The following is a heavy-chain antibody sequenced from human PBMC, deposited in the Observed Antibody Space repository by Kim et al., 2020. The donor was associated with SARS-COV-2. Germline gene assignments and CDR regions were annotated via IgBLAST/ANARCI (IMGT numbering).Heavy chain of an antibody. CDR1: GFTFSNYA. V-gene: IGHV3-23*01. CDR2: ISGTTGTK. D-gene: IGHD6-13*01. J-gene: IGHJ6*02. CDR3: VKAKGQQGTSYFGMGV. Sequence: GGSLRLSCAASGFTFSNYAMNWVRQAPGKGIEWFSAISGTTGTKHYIDSVRGRFTISRDNSDNTLYLQMNSLRAEDTAVYYCVKAKGQQGTSYFGMGVWGQGTPVTVSS.